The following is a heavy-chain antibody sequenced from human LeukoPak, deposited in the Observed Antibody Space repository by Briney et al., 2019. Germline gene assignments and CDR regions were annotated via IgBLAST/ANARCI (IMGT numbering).Heavy chain of an antibody. J-gene: IGHJ4*02. D-gene: IGHD4-17*01. Sequence: GGSLRLSCGASGFTFSSYGMHWVRQAPGKGLEWVAFIRYDGSNKYYADSVKGRFTISRDNSKNTLYLQMNSLRAEDTAVYYCAKDYGTTSPYYFDYWGQGTLVTVSS. CDR3: AKDYGTTSPYYFDY. CDR2: IRYDGSNK. CDR1: GFTFSSYG. V-gene: IGHV3-30*02.